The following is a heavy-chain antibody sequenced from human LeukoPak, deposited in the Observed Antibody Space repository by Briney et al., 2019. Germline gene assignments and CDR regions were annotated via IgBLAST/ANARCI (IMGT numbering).Heavy chain of an antibody. CDR1: GFTVSSNY. J-gene: IGHJ4*02. CDR3: VRAVATIPHY. D-gene: IGHD5-12*01. V-gene: IGHV3-66*01. CDR2: IYSGGST. Sequence: GGSLRLSSAASGFTVSSNYMSWDRQAPGEGLEWVSVIYSGGSTYYADSVKGRFTISRDNSKNTLYLQMNSLRAEDTAVYYCVRAVATIPHYWGQGTLVTVSS.